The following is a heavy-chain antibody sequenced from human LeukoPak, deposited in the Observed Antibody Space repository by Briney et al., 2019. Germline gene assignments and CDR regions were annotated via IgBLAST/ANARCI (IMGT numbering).Heavy chain of an antibody. CDR3: ARGDSFNGDFDY. Sequence: SETLSLTCTVSGGSISSGDYYWGWIRQLPGKGLEWIGYIYYSGRTYYNPSLKSRLIISIDTSKNQFSLNLNSVTAADTAVYYCARGDSFNGDFDYWGQGTLVTVSS. D-gene: IGHD4-17*01. CDR1: GGSISSGDYY. CDR2: IYYSGRT. V-gene: IGHV4-30-4*08. J-gene: IGHJ4*02.